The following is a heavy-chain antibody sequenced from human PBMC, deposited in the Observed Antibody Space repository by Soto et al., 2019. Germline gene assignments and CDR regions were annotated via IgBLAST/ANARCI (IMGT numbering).Heavy chain of an antibody. V-gene: IGHV1-69*04. CDR1: GGTLSSYT. D-gene: IGHD2-15*01. CDR3: ARDKGYCSDTSCPDFDY. J-gene: IGHJ4*02. CDR2: VIPIFGVT. Sequence: SVKVSCKASGGTLSSYTFSWVRQAPGQGLEWMGRVIPIFGVTNYVKKFQGRFTFVVDTSTSIAYMELNSLRYEDTAVYYCARDKGYCSDTSCPDFDYWGQGTLVTVSS.